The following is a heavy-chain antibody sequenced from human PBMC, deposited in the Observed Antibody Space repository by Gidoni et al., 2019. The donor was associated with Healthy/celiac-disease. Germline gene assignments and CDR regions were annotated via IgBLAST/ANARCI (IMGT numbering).Heavy chain of an antibody. V-gene: IGHV3-53*02. CDR3: ARIESRLGGMYY. CDR1: GFTVSRNY. CDR2: IYSGGST. Sequence: VQLVETGGGLIQPGGSLRLSCAASGFTVSRNYMSCVRQAPGKGLEWVSVIYSGGSTYYADSVKGRFTISRDNSKNTLYLQMNSLRAEDTAVYYCARIESRLGGMYYWGQGTLVTVSS. J-gene: IGHJ4*02. D-gene: IGHD3-16*01.